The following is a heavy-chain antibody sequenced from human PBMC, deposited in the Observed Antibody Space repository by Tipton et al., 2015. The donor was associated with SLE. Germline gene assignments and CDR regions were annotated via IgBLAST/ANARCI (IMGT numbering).Heavy chain of an antibody. D-gene: IGHD7-27*01. J-gene: IGHJ5*02. CDR3: ARLAYLGMLWWFDP. Sequence: TLSLTCAVSGYSISGDYYWGWIRQPPGKGLEWIGTIYHSGSTYYNPSLESRVVISIDTSTNQFSLRLSSVTAADTAVYYCARLAYLGMLWWFDPWGQGTLVTVSS. CDR2: IYHSGST. V-gene: IGHV4-38-2*01. CDR1: GYSISGDYY.